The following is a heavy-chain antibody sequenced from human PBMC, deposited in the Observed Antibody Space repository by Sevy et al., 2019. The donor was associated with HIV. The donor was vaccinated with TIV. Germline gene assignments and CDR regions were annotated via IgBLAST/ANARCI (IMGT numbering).Heavy chain of an antibody. CDR1: GGSISSYY. Sequence: SETLYLTCTVSGGSISSYYWSWIRQPPGKGLEWIGYIYYSGSTNYNPSLKSRVTISVDTSKNQFSLKLSSVTAADTAVYYCARFYCSGGSCYPDYYYGMDVWGQGTTVTVSS. CDR2: IYYSGST. V-gene: IGHV4-59*01. J-gene: IGHJ6*02. D-gene: IGHD2-15*01. CDR3: ARFYCSGGSCYPDYYYGMDV.